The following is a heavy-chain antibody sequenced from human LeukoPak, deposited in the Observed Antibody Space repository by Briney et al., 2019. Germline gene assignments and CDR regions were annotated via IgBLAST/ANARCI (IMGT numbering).Heavy chain of an antibody. CDR2: IKQDGSEK. CDR3: ARDRRYFVVVPAANDY. CDR1: GFTFSSYW. V-gene: IGHV3-7*01. D-gene: IGHD2-2*01. J-gene: IGHJ4*02. Sequence: PGGSLRLSCAASGFTFSSYWMSWVRQAPGKGLEWVANIKQDGSEKYYEDSVKGRFTISRDNAKNSLYLQMNSLRAEDTAVYYCARDRRYFVVVPAANDYWGQGTLVTVSS.